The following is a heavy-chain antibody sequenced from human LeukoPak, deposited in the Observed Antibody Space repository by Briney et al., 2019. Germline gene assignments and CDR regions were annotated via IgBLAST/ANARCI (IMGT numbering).Heavy chain of an antibody. Sequence: SQTLSLTCTVSGGSISSGGYYWSWIRQHPGRGLEWIGYIYYSGSTYYNPSLKSRVTISVDTSKNQFSLKLSSVTAADTAVYYCARVASGVGYNWFDPWGQGTLVTVSS. CDR2: IYYSGST. CDR1: GGSISSGGYY. V-gene: IGHV4-31*02. D-gene: IGHD2-15*01. CDR3: ARVASGVGYNWFDP. J-gene: IGHJ5*02.